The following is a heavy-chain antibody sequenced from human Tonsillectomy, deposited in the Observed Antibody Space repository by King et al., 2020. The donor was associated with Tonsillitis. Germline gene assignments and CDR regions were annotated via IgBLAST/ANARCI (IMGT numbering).Heavy chain of an antibody. CDR1: GFTFSSYS. Sequence: VQLVESGGGLVQPGGSLRLSCAASGFTFSSYSMNWVRQAPGKGLEWVSYISSSSSTIYYADSVKGRFTISRDNAKNSLYLQMNSLRDEDTAVCYCARDRGPYSSSSPYYYYGMDVWGQGTTVTVSS. V-gene: IGHV3-48*02. J-gene: IGHJ6*02. D-gene: IGHD6-6*01. CDR2: ISSSSSTI. CDR3: ARDRGPYSSSSPYYYYGMDV.